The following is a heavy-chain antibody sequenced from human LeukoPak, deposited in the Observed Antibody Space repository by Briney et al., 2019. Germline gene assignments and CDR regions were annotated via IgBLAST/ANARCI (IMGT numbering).Heavy chain of an antibody. V-gene: IGHV3-20*04. J-gene: IGHJ6*03. Sequence: GGSLRLSCAASGFTFDDYGMSWVRQAPGKGLEWVSGINWNGGSTGYADSVKGRFTISRDNANNSLYLQMNSLRAEDTALYYCARDRGYCSSTSCYYYYYYMDVWGKGTTVTVSS. CDR1: GFTFDDYG. CDR2: INWNGGST. CDR3: ARDRGYCSSTSCYYYYYYMDV. D-gene: IGHD2-2*01.